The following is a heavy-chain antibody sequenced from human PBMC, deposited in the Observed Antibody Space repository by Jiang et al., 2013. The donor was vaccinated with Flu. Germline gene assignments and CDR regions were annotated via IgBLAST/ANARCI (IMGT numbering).Heavy chain of an antibody. CDR3: ARLIPEFYYGSGVDY. D-gene: IGHD3-10*01. J-gene: IGHJ4*02. Sequence: KGRVTISVNTSKKQFSLKLSSVTAADTAVYYCARLIPEFYYGSGVDYWGQGTLVTVSS. V-gene: IGHV4-39*01.